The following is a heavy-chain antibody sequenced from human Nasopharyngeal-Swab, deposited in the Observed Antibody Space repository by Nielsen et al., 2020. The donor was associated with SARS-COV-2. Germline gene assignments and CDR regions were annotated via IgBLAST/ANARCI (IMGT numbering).Heavy chain of an antibody. CDR3: TKGRADYSNPSFDN. Sequence: GGSLRLSCAASGFTYDDYAMHWVRQAPGKGLEWVSGITGHSGTGYADSVKGRFTISRDNARNSLYLQMNSLTTDDTALYYCTKGRADYSNPSFDNWGQGTLVTVSS. CDR2: ITGHSGT. D-gene: IGHD4-11*01. J-gene: IGHJ4*02. V-gene: IGHV3-9*01. CDR1: GFTYDDYA.